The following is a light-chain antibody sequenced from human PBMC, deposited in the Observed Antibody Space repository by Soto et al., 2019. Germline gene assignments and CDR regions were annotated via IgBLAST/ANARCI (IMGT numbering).Light chain of an antibody. J-gene: IGLJ1*01. CDR1: SSDVGGYNY. V-gene: IGLV2-11*01. CDR2: NVI. Sequence: QSVLTQPRSVSGSPGQSVTISCTGTSSDVGGYNYVSWYQHHPGKAPKVMIYNVIKRPSGVPDRFSASKSGNTASLTISGLQAEDEADYYCCSYAGSNTYVFGSGTKLTVL. CDR3: CSYAGSNTYV.